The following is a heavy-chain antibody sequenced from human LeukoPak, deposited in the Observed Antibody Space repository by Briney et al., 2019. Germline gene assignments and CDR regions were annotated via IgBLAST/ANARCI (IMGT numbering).Heavy chain of an antibody. Sequence: PGGSLRLSCAASGFTFSSYSMNWVRQAPGKGLEWVSSISSYSTYICYADSVKGRFTISRDNAKNSLYLQMNSLRAEDTAVYYCARRAMVINDAFDIWGQGTMVTVSS. V-gene: IGHV3-21*01. CDR1: GFTFSSYS. CDR2: ISSYSTYI. D-gene: IGHD5-18*01. J-gene: IGHJ3*02. CDR3: ARRAMVINDAFDI.